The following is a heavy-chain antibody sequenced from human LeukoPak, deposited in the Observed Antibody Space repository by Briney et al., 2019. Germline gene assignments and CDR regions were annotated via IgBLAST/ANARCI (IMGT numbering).Heavy chain of an antibody. CDR3: ARDRYDDSSGYYDYYYYYMDV. CDR1: GYTFTSYG. CDR2: ISAYNGNT. D-gene: IGHD3-22*01. J-gene: IGHJ6*03. Sequence: ASVKVSCKASGYTFTSYGISWVRHAPGQGLEWMGWISAYNGNTNYAQKLQGRVTMTTDTSTSTAYMELRSLRSDDTAVYYCARDRYDDSSGYYDYYYYYMDVWGKGTTVTVSS. V-gene: IGHV1-18*01.